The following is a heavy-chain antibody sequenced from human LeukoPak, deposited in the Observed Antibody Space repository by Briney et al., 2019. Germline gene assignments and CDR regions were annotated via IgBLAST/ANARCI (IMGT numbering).Heavy chain of an antibody. CDR2: ISYDGSNK. J-gene: IGHJ5*02. CDR3: ARDTVNGPFVISLDL. Sequence: GGSLRLSCAASGFTFSSYAMHWVRQAPGKGLEWVAVISYDGSNKYYADSVKGRFTISRDNSKNTLYLQMNSLRDEDTAVYYCARDTVNGPFVISLDLWGQGVLVTVSS. D-gene: IGHD2-8*01. CDR1: GFTFSSYA. V-gene: IGHV3-30-3*01.